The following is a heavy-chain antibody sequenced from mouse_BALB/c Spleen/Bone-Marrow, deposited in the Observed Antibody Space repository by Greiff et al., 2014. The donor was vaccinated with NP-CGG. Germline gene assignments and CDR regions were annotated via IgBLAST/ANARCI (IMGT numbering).Heavy chain of an antibody. CDR1: GYTFTSYV. J-gene: IGHJ2*01. V-gene: IGHV1-14*01. CDR2: INPYNDGT. Sequence: VQLKESGPELVKPGASVKMSCKASGYTFTSYVMHWVKQKPGQGLEWIGYINPYNDGTKYNEKFKGKATLTSDKSSSTAYMELSSLTSEDPAVYYCAREGVDYFDYWGQGTTLTVSS. CDR3: AREGVDYFDY.